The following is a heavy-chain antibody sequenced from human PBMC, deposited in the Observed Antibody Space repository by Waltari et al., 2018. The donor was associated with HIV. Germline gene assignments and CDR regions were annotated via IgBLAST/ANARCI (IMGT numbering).Heavy chain of an antibody. CDR3: GRDGDFYDSRPLDH. CDR1: GFTFLPFA. CDR2: ISYGGRNK. D-gene: IGHD3-22*01. V-gene: IGHV3-30*04. J-gene: IGHJ4*02. Sequence: QVQLVESGGGVVQPGGSLRLSCVASGFTFLPFAFHWVSQAPGKGWGCVSLISYGGRNKVDAVSVKGRFTIPREKSENKLYMQRNSPGAGDTAVYYCGRDGDFYDSRPLDHWGQGTLSTGSS.